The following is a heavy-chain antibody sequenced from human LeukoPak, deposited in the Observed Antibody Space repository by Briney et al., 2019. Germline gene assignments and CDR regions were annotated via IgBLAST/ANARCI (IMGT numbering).Heavy chain of an antibody. CDR1: GGSISGYY. CDR3: ARDPGYYGSGRGDAFDI. J-gene: IGHJ3*02. CDR2: IYPSGST. D-gene: IGHD3-10*01. V-gene: IGHV4-4*07. Sequence: SETLSLTCTVSGGSISGYYWSWIRQPAGKGLEWIGRIYPSGSTNYNPSLKSRVTMSADTSKNQFSLKLSSVIAADTAVYYCARDPGYYGSGRGDAFDIWGQGTMATVSS.